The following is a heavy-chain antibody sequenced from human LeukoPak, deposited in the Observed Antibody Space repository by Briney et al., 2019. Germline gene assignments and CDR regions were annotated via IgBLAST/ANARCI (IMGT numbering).Heavy chain of an antibody. V-gene: IGHV3-53*01. CDR3: ARDLVGALWFDP. J-gene: IGHJ5*02. CDR1: GFTVSSNY. CDR2: IYSGGST. D-gene: IGHD1-26*01. Sequence: GGSLRLSCAASGFTVSSNYMSWVRQAPGKGLEWVSVIYSGGSTYYADSVKGRFTISRDNSKNTLYLQMNSLRAEDTAVYYCARDLVGALWFDPWGQGTPVTVSS.